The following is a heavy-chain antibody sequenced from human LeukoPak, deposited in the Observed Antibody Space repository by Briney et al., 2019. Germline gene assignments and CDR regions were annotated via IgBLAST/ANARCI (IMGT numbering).Heavy chain of an antibody. V-gene: IGHV4-39*01. CDR1: GGSISSSSYY. J-gene: IGHJ4*02. CDR2: IYYSGST. CDR3: ARSMVRGVIITSVYYFDY. D-gene: IGHD3-10*01. Sequence: PSETLSLTCTVSGGSISSSSYYWGWIRQPPGKGLEWIGSIYYSGSTYYNPSLKSRVTISVDTSKNQFSLKLSSVAAADTAVYYCARSMVRGVIITSVYYFDYWGQGTLVTVSS.